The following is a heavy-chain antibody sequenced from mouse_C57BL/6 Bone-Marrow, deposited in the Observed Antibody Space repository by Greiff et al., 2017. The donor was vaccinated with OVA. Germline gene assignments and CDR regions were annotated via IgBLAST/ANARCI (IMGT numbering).Heavy chain of an antibody. V-gene: IGHV1-63*01. CDR3: ARWTTVVAGSMDY. Sequence: VQLQQSGAELVRPGTSVKMSCKASGYTFTNYWIGWAKQRPGHGLEWIGDIYPGGGYTNYNEKFKGKATLTADKSSSTAYMQFSSLTSEDSAIYYCARWTTVVAGSMDYWGQGTSVTVSS. CDR1: GYTFTNYW. D-gene: IGHD1-1*01. CDR2: IYPGGGYT. J-gene: IGHJ4*01.